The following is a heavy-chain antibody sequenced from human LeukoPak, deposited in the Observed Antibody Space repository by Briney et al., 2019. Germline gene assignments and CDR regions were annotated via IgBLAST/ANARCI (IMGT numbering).Heavy chain of an antibody. J-gene: IGHJ4*02. CDR2: IKQDGSEK. Sequence: GGSLRLSCAASGFTFSSYWMSWVRQAPGKGLEWVANIKQDGSEKYYVDSVKGRFTISRDNAKNSLYLQMNSLRAEDTAVYYCATDRYYGSGSYYKFDYWGQGILVTVSS. D-gene: IGHD3-10*01. CDR3: ATDRYYGSGSYYKFDY. V-gene: IGHV3-7*01. CDR1: GFTFSSYW.